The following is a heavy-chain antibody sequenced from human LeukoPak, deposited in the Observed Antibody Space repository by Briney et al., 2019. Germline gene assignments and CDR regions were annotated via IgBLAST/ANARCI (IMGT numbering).Heavy chain of an antibody. V-gene: IGHV3-30*18. CDR2: ISYDGSNK. D-gene: IGHD3-22*01. CDR3: AKEYYYDSSGYYFLDY. Sequence: SGGSLRLSCAASGFTFSSYGMHWVRQAPGKGLEWVAVISYDGSNKYYADSVKGRITISRDNSKNTLYLQMNSLRAEDTAVYYCAKEYYYDSSGYYFLDYWGQGTLVTVSS. CDR1: GFTFSSYG. J-gene: IGHJ4*02.